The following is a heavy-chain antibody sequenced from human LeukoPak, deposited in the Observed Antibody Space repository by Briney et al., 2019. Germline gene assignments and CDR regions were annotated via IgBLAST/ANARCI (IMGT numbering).Heavy chain of an antibody. Sequence: GGSLRLSCAPSGFTFSKYALIWVRQAPGNGLEWVSAISGSGTTTYYADSVKGRFTISRDSSKNTLFLQMNSLRADDTAVYYCMKEGNYYFTDDWGQGTMVTVSS. CDR1: GFTFSKYA. D-gene: IGHD1-26*01. J-gene: IGHJ4*02. CDR2: ISGSGTTT. V-gene: IGHV3-23*01. CDR3: MKEGNYYFTDD.